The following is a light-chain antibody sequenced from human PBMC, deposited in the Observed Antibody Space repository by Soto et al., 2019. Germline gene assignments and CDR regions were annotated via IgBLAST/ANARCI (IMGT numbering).Light chain of an antibody. Sequence: DIQMTQSPSTRSASVGDRVTITCRASQSISSWLAWYQQKPGKAPKLLSYDASSLESGVPSRFSGSGSGTEFTLTISSMQPDDFATYCCQQYNSYPYTFGQGTKLEIK. CDR3: QQYNSYPYT. J-gene: IGKJ2*01. V-gene: IGKV1-5*01. CDR2: DAS. CDR1: QSISSW.